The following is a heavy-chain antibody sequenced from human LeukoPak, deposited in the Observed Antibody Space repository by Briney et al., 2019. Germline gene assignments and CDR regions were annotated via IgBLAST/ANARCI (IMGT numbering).Heavy chain of an antibody. D-gene: IGHD1-1*01. CDR2: FEPEEGAHGET. J-gene: IGHJ3*02. CDR1: GYSLSDLS. V-gene: IGHV1-24*01. Sequence: ASVKVSCRVSGYSLSDLSIHWLRHVAAKGLEWMGGFEPEEGAHGETIFAQKFEDRLTLTEDTSADTAYMELVRLTSEDTAVYYCATDRLEIYALHIWGQGTTVTVSS. CDR3: ATDRLEIYALHI.